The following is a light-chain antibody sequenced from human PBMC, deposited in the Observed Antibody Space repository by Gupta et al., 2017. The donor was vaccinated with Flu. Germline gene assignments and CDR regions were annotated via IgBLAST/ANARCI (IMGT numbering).Light chain of an antibody. CDR1: QDISAH. Sequence: DIQLTQSPSFLPASVGDRVTITCWASQDISAHLAWYQQKPGKAPELLIDGASTLQSGVPWRFSGSGFGTDFTLTISSLQPEDLAVYYCQQFASFPLTFGGGTRVEIK. V-gene: IGKV1-9*01. J-gene: IGKJ4*01. CDR2: GAS. CDR3: QQFASFPLT.